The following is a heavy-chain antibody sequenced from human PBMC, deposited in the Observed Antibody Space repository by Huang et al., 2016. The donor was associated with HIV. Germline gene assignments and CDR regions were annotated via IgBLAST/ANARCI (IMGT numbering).Heavy chain of an antibody. CDR1: GGAFRGSS. CDR2: INHNGKI. CDR3: ARGFNYYASDNLGVYYFDS. D-gene: IGHD3-10*01. J-gene: IGHJ4*02. Sequence: QVQLKQWGAGLLKPSETLSLTCAVYGGAFRGSSWTFIRQFPEKGLEWIGDINHNGKIIYNPSLSARVTISTDTSKNHFSLHLTSVTAADTALYYCARGFNYYASDNLGVYYFDSWGLGTLVTVSP. V-gene: IGHV4-34*02.